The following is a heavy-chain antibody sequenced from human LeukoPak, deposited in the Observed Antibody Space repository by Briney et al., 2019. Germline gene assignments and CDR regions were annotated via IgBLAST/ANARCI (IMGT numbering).Heavy chain of an antibody. CDR3: ARGARGSYSRDAFDI. J-gene: IGHJ3*02. Sequence: ASVKVSCKASGYTFTGYYMHWVRQARGQGLEWMGWINPDSGGTNYAQKFQGRVTMTRDASISTAYMELSRLRSDDTAVYYCARGARGSYSRDAFDIWGQGTMVTVSS. D-gene: IGHD1-26*01. V-gene: IGHV1-2*02. CDR2: INPDSGGT. CDR1: GYTFTGYY.